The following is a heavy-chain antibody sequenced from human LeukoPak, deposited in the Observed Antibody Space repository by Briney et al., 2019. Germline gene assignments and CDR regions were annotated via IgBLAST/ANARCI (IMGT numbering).Heavy chain of an antibody. Sequence: GGSLLISCAASGFTFSSYAMSWVRQAPGKGLEWLSYITSSGSKTYYADSVKGRFTISRDNAKNSLYLQMNSLRAEDTAVYYCARDWVIARMGDPYGMDVWRQGTTVTVSS. D-gene: IGHD3-16*01. CDR2: ITSSGSKT. J-gene: IGHJ6*01. CDR3: ARDWVIARMGDPYGMDV. CDR1: GFTFSSYA. V-gene: IGHV3-48*04.